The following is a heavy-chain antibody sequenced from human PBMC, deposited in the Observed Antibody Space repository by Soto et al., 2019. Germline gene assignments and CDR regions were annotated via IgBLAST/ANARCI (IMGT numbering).Heavy chain of an antibody. CDR2: MNPNSGNT. J-gene: IGHJ6*02. CDR1: GCTFTSYD. V-gene: IGHV1-8*01. D-gene: IGHD2-15*01. Sequence: ASVKVSCKASGCTFTSYDINWVRQATGQGLEWMGWMNPNSGNTGYAQKFQGRVTMTRNTSISTAYMELSSLRSEDTAVYYCASSPKLGDIVVVLSSVGMDVWGQGTTVTVSS. CDR3: ASSPKLGDIVVVLSSVGMDV.